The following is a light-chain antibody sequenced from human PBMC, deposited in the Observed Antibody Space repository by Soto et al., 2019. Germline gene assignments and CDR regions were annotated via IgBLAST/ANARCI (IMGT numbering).Light chain of an antibody. CDR3: QQRSNWPWT. J-gene: IGKJ1*01. CDR2: DAS. Sequence: EIVLTRSPVALSLSPGERATLSCRASQSVSSDLAWYQQKPGQAPRLLIYDASNRATGIPARFSGSGSGTDFTLTISSLEPEDFAVYCCQQRSNWPWTFGQGTKVDIK. CDR1: QSVSSD. V-gene: IGKV3-11*01.